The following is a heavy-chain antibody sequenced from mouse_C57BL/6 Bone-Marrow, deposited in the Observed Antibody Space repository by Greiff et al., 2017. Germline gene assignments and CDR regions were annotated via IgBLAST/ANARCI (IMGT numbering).Heavy chain of an antibody. Sequence: VQLQQPGAELVKPGASVKLSCKASGYTFTSYWMQWVKQRPGQGLEWIGEIDPSDSYTNYNQKFKGQATLTVDTSSSTAYMQLSSLTSEDSAVYYCAFYYGSSWFAYWGQGTLVTVSA. CDR1: GYTFTSYW. J-gene: IGHJ3*01. CDR2: IDPSDSYT. CDR3: AFYYGSSWFAY. V-gene: IGHV1-50*01. D-gene: IGHD1-1*01.